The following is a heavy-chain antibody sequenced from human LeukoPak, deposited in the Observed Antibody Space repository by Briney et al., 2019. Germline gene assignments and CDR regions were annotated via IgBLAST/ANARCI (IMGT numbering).Heavy chain of an antibody. D-gene: IGHD3-10*01. V-gene: IGHV1-46*01. J-gene: IGHJ3*02. CDR3: ARADKNYHGSGKVSGNAFDI. CDR1: GYTFTSYY. Sequence: GASVKVSCKASGYTFTSYYMHWVRQAPGQGLEWMGIINPSGGSTSYAQKFQGRVTMPRDTSTSTVYMELSSLRSEDTAVYYCARADKNYHGSGKVSGNAFDIWGQGTMVTVSS. CDR2: INPSGGST.